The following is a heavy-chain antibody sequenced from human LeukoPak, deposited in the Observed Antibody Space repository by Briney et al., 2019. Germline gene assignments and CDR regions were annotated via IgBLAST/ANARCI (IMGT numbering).Heavy chain of an antibody. J-gene: IGHJ4*02. CDR2: IRNKANSYTT. CDR3: TRVANGIDY. CDR1: GFTFSDYY. Sequence: GGSLRLSCAASGFTFSDYYMDWVRQAPGKGLEWVGRIRNKANSYTTEYAASVKGRFTISRDDSKNSLYLQMNSLKTEDTAVYYCTRVANGIDYWGQETLVTVSP. V-gene: IGHV3-72*01.